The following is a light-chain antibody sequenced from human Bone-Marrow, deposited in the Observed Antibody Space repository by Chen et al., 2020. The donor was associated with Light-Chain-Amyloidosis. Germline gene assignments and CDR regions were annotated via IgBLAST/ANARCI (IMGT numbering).Light chain of an antibody. J-gene: IGLJ3*02. CDR3: QVWDRSSDRPV. CDR2: DDS. Sequence: SYVLTQPSSVSVAPGQTATIACGGNNIVSTSVHWYQQTPGQAPLLVVYDDSDRPSGIPERLSGSNSGNPATLTISRVEAGDEADYYCQVWDRSSDRPVFGGGTKLTVL. CDR1: NIVSTS. V-gene: IGLV3-21*02.